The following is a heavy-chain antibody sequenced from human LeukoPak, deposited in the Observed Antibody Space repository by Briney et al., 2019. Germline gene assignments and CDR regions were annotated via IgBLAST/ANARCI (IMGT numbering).Heavy chain of an antibody. J-gene: IGHJ4*02. CDR3: ARGYYDSSSFLDY. V-gene: IGHV3-21*06. Sequence: GGSLRPSCAASGFTLSSYSMNWVRQAPGKGLEWVSSISSSRGYIYYADSLKGRFTISRDNAKSSLYLQMNGLRAEDTAVYYCARGYYDSSSFLDYWGQGTLVTVSS. CDR2: ISSSRGYI. D-gene: IGHD3-22*01. CDR1: GFTLSSYS.